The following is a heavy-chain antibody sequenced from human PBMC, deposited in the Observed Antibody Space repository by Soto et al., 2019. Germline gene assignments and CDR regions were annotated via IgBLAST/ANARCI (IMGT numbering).Heavy chain of an antibody. V-gene: IGHV4-31*03. CDR1: GGSISSGGYY. CDR3: ARDRGDKVDYYYYGMDV. D-gene: IGHD2-15*01. Sequence: PSETLSLTCTASGGSISSGGYYWSWIRQHPGKGLEWIGYIYYSGSTYYNPSLKSRVTISVDTSKNQFSLKLSSVTAADTAVYYCARDRGDKVDYYYYGMDVWGQGTTVTVSS. CDR2: IYYSGST. J-gene: IGHJ6*02.